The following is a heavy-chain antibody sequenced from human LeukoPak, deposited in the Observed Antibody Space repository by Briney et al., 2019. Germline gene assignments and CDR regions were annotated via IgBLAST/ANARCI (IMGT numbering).Heavy chain of an antibody. CDR1: GYTSTSYG. CDR2: IIPIFGTA. J-gene: IGHJ4*02. D-gene: IGHD3-10*01. Sequence: GASVKVSCKASGYTSTSYGISWVRQAPGQGLEWMGGIIPIFGTANYAQKFQGRVTITADESTSTAYMELSSLRSEDTAVYYCARDTTYYYGSGSYYNVIFDYWGQGTLVTVSS. CDR3: ARDTTYYYGSGSYYNVIFDY. V-gene: IGHV1-69*13.